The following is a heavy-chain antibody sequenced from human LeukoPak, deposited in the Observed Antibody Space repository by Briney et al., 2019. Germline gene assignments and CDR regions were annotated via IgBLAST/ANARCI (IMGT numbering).Heavy chain of an antibody. CDR1: GYTFTNYY. CDR3: ARDGYNLPDAFDI. Sequence: ASVTVSCKASGYTFTNYYMHWVRQAPGQGLEGMGIINPSGGSTSYAQKFQGRVTMNRDMSTSTVYMELSSLRSEDTAVYYCARDGYNLPDAFDIWGQGTMVTVSS. D-gene: IGHD5-24*01. CDR2: INPSGGST. J-gene: IGHJ3*02. V-gene: IGHV1-46*01.